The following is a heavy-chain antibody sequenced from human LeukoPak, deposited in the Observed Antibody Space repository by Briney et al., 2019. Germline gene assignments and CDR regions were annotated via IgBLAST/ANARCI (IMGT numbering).Heavy chain of an antibody. Sequence: GGSLRLSCATFGFTFSDYYMSWIRQAPGKGLEWVSYISSSGSTIYYADSVKGRFTISRDNAKNSLYLQMNSLRADDTAVYYCVELGITMIGGVWGKGTTVTISS. CDR3: VELGITMIGGV. J-gene: IGHJ6*04. CDR2: ISSSGSTI. CDR1: GFTFSDYY. D-gene: IGHD3-10*02. V-gene: IGHV3-11*04.